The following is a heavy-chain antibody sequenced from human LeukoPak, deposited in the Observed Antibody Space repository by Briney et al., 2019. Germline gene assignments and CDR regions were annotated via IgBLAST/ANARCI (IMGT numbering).Heavy chain of an antibody. CDR3: AKVRPYCSGGSCHLDY. Sequence: PGGSLRLSCAASGFTFSSYGMHWVRQAPGKGLEWVAFIRYDGSNKYYADSVKGRFTISRDNSKNTLYLQMNSLRAEDTAVYYCAKVRPYCSGGSCHLDYWGQGTLVTVSS. J-gene: IGHJ4*02. D-gene: IGHD2-15*01. V-gene: IGHV3-30*02. CDR1: GFTFSSYG. CDR2: IRYDGSNK.